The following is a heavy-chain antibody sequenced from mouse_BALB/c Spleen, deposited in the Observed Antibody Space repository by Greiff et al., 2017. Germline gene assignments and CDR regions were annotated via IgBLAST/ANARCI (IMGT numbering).Heavy chain of an antibody. J-gene: IGHJ4*01. D-gene: IGHD2-3*01. V-gene: IGHV1-37*01. Sequence: EVKLQESGPELVKPGASVKISCKASGYSFTGYFMNWVKQSHGKSLEWIGRINPYNGDTFYNQKFKGKATLTVDKSSSTAHMELLSLTSEDSAVYYCGRFYDGYSYAMHYWGQGTSVTVSS. CDR3: GRFYDGYSYAMHY. CDR1: GYSFTGYF. CDR2: INPYNGDT.